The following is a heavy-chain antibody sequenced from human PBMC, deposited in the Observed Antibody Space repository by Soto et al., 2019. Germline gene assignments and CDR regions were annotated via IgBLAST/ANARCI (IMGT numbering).Heavy chain of an antibody. V-gene: IGHV1-69*01. J-gene: IGHJ6*02. CDR2: IIPIFGTA. CDR1: GGTFSSYA. Sequence: QVQLVQSGAEVKKPGSSVKVSCKASGGTFSSYAISWVRQAPGQGLEWMGGIIPIFGTANYAQKFQGRVTITADESTSTAYMELSSLRSEDTAVYYCARSVVVVPAAIGGYYYYGMDVWGQGITVTVSS. D-gene: IGHD2-2*02. CDR3: ARSVVVVPAAIGGYYYYGMDV.